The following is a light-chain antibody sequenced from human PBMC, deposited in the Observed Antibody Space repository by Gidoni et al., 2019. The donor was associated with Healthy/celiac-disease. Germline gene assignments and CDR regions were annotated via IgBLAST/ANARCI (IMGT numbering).Light chain of an antibody. CDR3: QAGDSSTGYV. CDR1: KLGDKY. Sequence: SSELTQPHSVSVSPGQTASITCSGEKLGDKYACWYQQKPGQSPVLVIYQDSKRPSGIPERFSGSNSGNTATLTISGTQAMDEADDYCQAGDSSTGYVFGTGNKVTVL. J-gene: IGLJ1*01. CDR2: QDS. V-gene: IGLV3-1*01.